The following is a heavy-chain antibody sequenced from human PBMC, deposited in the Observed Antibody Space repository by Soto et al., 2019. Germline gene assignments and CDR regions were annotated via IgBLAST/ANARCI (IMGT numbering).Heavy chain of an antibody. CDR2: IHYSGTT. D-gene: IGHD1-26*01. V-gene: IGHV4-59*01. CDR3: ARGVGKKWELHDY. CDR1: GGSLGNYY. J-gene: IGHJ4*02. Sequence: PSETLSLTCSVSGGSLGNYYWSWIRQSPGMGLEWIGYIHYSGTTSYNPSLARRVTMSVDTAEDKFSLHLASVTAADTAVYFCARGVGKKWELHDYWGTGILVTVSS.